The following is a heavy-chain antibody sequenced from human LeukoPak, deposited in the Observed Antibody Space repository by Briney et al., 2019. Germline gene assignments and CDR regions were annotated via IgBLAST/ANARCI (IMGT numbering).Heavy chain of an antibody. CDR1: GYTFTSYG. CDR2: IIPIFGTA. CDR3: ARDAPGLGY. V-gene: IGHV1-69*13. J-gene: IGHJ4*02. Sequence: GASVKVSCKASGYTFTSYGISWVRQAPGQGLEWMGGIIPIFGTANYAQKFQGRVTITADESTSTAYMELSSLRSEDTAVYYCARDAPGLGYWGQGTLVTVSS.